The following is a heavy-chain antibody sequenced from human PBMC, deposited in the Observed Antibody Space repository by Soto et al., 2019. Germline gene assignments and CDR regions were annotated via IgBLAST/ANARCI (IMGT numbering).Heavy chain of an antibody. Sequence: GGSPRLSCAASGFIFSSYAMSWVRQAPGKGLEWVASISHSGGTTNYADSVKGRFTISRDNSKNTLYLQMNSLRVEDTAIYYCAKGPWRFWSGPDWFDPWGQGTLVTVSS. CDR3: AKGPWRFWSGPDWFDP. CDR2: ISHSGGTT. CDR1: GFIFSSYA. J-gene: IGHJ5*02. V-gene: IGHV3-23*01. D-gene: IGHD3-3*01.